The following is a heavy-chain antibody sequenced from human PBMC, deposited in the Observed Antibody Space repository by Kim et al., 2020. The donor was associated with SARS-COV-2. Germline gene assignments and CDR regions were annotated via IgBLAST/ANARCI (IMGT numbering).Heavy chain of an antibody. Sequence: YTDSVKGRFTIARDNAKNSLYLQMNSLRDEDTAVYYCARLHDYGDQQRVDWSQGTLVTVSS. J-gene: IGHJ4*02. D-gene: IGHD4-17*01. V-gene: IGHV3-48*02. CDR3: ARLHDYGDQQRVD.